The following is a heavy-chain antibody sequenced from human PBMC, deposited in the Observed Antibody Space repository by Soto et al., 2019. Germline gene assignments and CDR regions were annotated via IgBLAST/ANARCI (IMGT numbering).Heavy chain of an antibody. CDR1: GFTFSSYA. Sequence: XESLSLSCAASGFTFSSYAMSWVRQAPGKGLEWVSAISGSGGSTYYADSVKGRFTISRDNSKNTLYLQMNSLRAEDTAVYYCAKDDVMGLNYAILTGYYHPSFDPWGQGTLVTVSS. CDR2: ISGSGGST. V-gene: IGHV3-23*01. D-gene: IGHD3-9*01. J-gene: IGHJ5*02. CDR3: AKDDVMGLNYAILTGYYHPSFDP.